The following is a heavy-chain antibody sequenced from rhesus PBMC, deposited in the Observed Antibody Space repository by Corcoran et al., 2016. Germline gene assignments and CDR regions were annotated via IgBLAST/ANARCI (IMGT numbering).Heavy chain of an antibody. CDR2: YGSVYGKRART. CDR1: GGSISGYYN. D-gene: IGHD2-39*02. Sequence: QVQLQESGPGLVKPSETLSLTCTVSGGSISGYYNWNWIRQSPGKGLEWSWAWYGSVYGKRARTNYNPSLKSRVTISTDPSKDQFSLRLTSVTAADTAVYYCARQGYTDHLGGLDSWGQGVVVTVSS. J-gene: IGHJ6*01. V-gene: IGHV4-143*01. CDR3: ARQGYTDHLGGLDS.